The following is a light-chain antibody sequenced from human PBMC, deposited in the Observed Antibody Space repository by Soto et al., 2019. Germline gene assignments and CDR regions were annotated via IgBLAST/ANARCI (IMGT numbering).Light chain of an antibody. Sequence: EIALTQSPATLSLSPGERATLSCRASQSISRYLAWYQQKPGQAPRLLIYDASNRAAGIPARFSGSGSGTDFPLTIGSLEPEEFEVYYCQQRGNWPSFGGGTKVEIK. CDR1: QSISRY. CDR3: QQRGNWPS. CDR2: DAS. J-gene: IGKJ4*01. V-gene: IGKV3-11*01.